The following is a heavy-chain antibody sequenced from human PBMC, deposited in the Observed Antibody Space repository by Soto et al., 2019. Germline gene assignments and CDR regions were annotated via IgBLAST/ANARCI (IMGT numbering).Heavy chain of an antibody. CDR2: ISNDGSST. Sequence: EMQLVESGGGLVQPGGSLRLSCAASGFTFSSYWMHWVRQAPGKGLVWVSRISNDGSSTSYAVSVKGRFTISREYAENSLVLQVNSLRAEDTAVYYCAIVPYCSSTSFYSYFDDWGQGTLVTVSS. CDR1: GFTFSSYW. J-gene: IGHJ4*02. D-gene: IGHD2-2*01. V-gene: IGHV3-74*01. CDR3: AIVPYCSSTSFYSYFDD.